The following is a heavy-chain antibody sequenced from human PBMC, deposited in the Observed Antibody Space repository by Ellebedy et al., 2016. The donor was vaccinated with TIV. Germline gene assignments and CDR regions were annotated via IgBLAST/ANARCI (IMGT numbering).Heavy chain of an antibody. Sequence: MPSETLSLTCTVSGGSISSGGYYWSWIRQHPGKGLEWIGYIYYSGSTYYNPSLKSLVTISVDTSKNQFSLKLSSVTAADTAVYYCARDRYSSSWFDPWGQGTLVTVSS. J-gene: IGHJ5*02. V-gene: IGHV4-31*01. CDR3: ARDRYSSSWFDP. CDR2: IYYSGST. CDR1: GGSISSGGYY. D-gene: IGHD6-13*01.